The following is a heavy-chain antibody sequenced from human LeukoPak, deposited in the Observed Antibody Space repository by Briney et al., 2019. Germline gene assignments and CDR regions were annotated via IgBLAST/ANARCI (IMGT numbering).Heavy chain of an antibody. J-gene: IGHJ3*02. CDR2: INPNSGGT. CDR1: GYTFTGYY. D-gene: IGHD3-22*01. CDR3: ARAGLHDSSGKDAFDI. Sequence: ASVKVSCKASGYTFTGYYMHWVRQAPGQGLEWMGWINPNSGGTNYAQKFQGRVTMTRDTSISTAYMELSRLRSDDTAVYYCARAGLHDSSGKDAFDIWGQGTMVTVSS. V-gene: IGHV1-2*02.